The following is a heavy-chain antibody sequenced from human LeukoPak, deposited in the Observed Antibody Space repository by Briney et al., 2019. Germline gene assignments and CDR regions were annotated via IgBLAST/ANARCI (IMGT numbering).Heavy chain of an antibody. Sequence: SETLSLTCAVSGVSISTNNWWSWVRQPPGQGLGWIGEIYRSGSSNYNPSLKSRVIISLDKSENQFSLKMNSVTAADTAVYYCARVRAYCSGGRCYSVAFDYWGQGTLVTVSS. CDR3: ARVRAYCSGGRCYSVAFDY. CDR1: GVSISTNNW. CDR2: IYRSGSS. V-gene: IGHV4-4*02. J-gene: IGHJ4*02. D-gene: IGHD2-15*01.